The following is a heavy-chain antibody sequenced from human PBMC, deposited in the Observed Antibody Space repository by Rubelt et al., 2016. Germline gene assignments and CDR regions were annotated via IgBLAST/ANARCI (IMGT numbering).Heavy chain of an antibody. Sequence: EVQLVQSGAEVKKPGESLRISCKGSGYSFTSYWISWVSQMPGKALTWMGRIDPSDSYTNYSPAFQGHVTISADKSISTAYLQWSSLKASDAAMYYCARSSGTTVTTVDYWGQGTLVTVSS. CDR2: IDPSDSYT. CDR3: ARSSGTTVTTVDY. J-gene: IGHJ4*02. V-gene: IGHV5-10-1*01. D-gene: IGHD4-17*01. CDR1: GYSFTSYW.